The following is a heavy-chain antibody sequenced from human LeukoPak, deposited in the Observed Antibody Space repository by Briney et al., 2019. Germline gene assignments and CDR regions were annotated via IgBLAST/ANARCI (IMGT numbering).Heavy chain of an antibody. CDR3: ARPFSSGWYLSSEVDY. J-gene: IGHJ4*02. V-gene: IGHV1-2*02. Sequence: ASVKVSCKASGYTFTGYYMHWVRQAPGQGLEWMGWINPNSGGTNYAQKFQGRVTMTRDTSISTAYMELSRLRSDDTAVYYCARPFSSGWYLSSEVDYWGQGTLVTVSS. D-gene: IGHD6-19*01. CDR1: GYTFTGYY. CDR2: INPNSGGT.